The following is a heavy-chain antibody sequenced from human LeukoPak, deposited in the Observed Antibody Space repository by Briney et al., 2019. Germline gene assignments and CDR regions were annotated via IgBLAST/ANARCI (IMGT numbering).Heavy chain of an antibody. J-gene: IGHJ4*02. CDR2: IRYDGSNK. CDR3: AKLVRSEDTAMATGDY. D-gene: IGHD5-18*01. V-gene: IGHV3-30*02. Sequence: GGSLRLSCTASGFSVSSYGMHWVRQAPGKGLEWVAFIRYDGSNKYYADSVKGRFTISRDNSKNTLYLQMNSLRAEDTAVYYCAKLVRSEDTAMATGDYWGQGTLVTVSS. CDR1: GFSVSSYG.